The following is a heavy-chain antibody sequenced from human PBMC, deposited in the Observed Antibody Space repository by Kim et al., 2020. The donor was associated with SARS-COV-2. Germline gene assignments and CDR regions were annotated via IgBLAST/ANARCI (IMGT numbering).Heavy chain of an antibody. D-gene: IGHD3-10*01. CDR1: GGSISSSSYY. Sequence: SETLSLTCTVSGGSISSSSYYWGWIRQPPGKGLEWIGSIYYSGSTYYNPSLKSRVTISVDTSKNQFSLKLSSVTAADTAVYYCARLGRWGGIDYWGQGTL. CDR2: IYYSGST. J-gene: IGHJ4*02. CDR3: ARLGRWGGIDY. V-gene: IGHV4-39*01.